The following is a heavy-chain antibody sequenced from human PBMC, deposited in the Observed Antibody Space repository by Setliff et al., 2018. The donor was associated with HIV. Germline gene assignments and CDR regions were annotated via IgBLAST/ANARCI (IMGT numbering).Heavy chain of an antibody. Sequence: SETLSLTCTVSGASISGFYWSWIRQPPGKGLEWIGYIYYSGSTNYNPSLKSRVTISVDTSKNQFSLKLSSVTAADTAVYYCARIVGASFDYWGQGTQVTVSS. V-gene: IGHV4-59*01. D-gene: IGHD1-26*01. CDR1: GASISGFY. CDR3: ARIVGASFDY. J-gene: IGHJ4*02. CDR2: IYYSGST.